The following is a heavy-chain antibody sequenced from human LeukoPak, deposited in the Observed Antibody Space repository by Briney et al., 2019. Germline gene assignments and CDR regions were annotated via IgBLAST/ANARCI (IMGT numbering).Heavy chain of an antibody. CDR3: ARPRDCSSTSCSEVWFDP. D-gene: IGHD2-2*01. Sequence: SETLSLTCTVSGGSISSGSYYWSWIRQPAGKGLEWIGYIYYSGSTNYNPSLKSRVTISVDTSKNQFSLKLSSVTAADTAVYYCARPRDCSSTSCSEVWFDPWGQGTLVTVSS. V-gene: IGHV4-61*10. CDR1: GGSISSGSYY. J-gene: IGHJ5*02. CDR2: IYYSGST.